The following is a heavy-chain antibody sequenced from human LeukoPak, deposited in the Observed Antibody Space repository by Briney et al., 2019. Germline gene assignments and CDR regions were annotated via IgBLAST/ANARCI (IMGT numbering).Heavy chain of an antibody. V-gene: IGHV3-23*01. J-gene: IGHJ6*03. Sequence: GSLRLSCAASGFTFRSFAMSWVRQAPGKGLEWVSGITGSGRTTFYADSVKGRFTISRDNSKNTLYLQMNSLRAEDTAIYYCAKKEGDTYFSWYMDVWGKGTTVTVSS. CDR1: GFTFRSFA. CDR3: AKKEGDTYFSWYMDV. D-gene: IGHD2-21*01. CDR2: ITGSGRTT.